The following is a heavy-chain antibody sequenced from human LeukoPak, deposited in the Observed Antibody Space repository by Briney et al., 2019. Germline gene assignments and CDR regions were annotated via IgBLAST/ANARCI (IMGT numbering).Heavy chain of an antibody. D-gene: IGHD5-24*01. CDR1: GGTFSSYA. J-gene: IGHJ6*03. CDR2: IIPIFGTA. Sequence: GASVKVSCKASGGTFSSYAISWVRQAPGQGREWMGGIIPIFGTANYVQKFQGRVTITADESTSTAYMELSSLRSEDTAVYYCARGEGDGYNDYYYYMDVWGKGTTVTVSS. V-gene: IGHV1-69*13. CDR3: ARGEGDGYNDYYYYMDV.